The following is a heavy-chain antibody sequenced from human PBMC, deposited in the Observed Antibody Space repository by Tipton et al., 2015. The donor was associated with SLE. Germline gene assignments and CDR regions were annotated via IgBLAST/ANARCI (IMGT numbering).Heavy chain of an antibody. CDR2: ISWNSGSI. V-gene: IGHV3-9*01. CDR1: GFTFDDYA. D-gene: IGHD6-19*01. J-gene: IGHJ2*01. CDR3: AKGGSSGWPYWYFDL. Sequence: VQLVQSGGVVVQPGGSLRLSCAASGFTFDDYAMHWVRQAPGKGLEWVSLISWNSGSIGYADSVKGRFTISRDNAKNSLYLQMNSLRAEDTALYYCAKGGSSGWPYWYFDLWGRGTLVTVSS.